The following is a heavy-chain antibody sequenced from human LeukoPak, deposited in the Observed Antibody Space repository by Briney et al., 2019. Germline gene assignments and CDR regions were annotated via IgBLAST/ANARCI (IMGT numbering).Heavy chain of an antibody. V-gene: IGHV3-23*01. CDR1: GFTFSSYA. J-gene: IGHJ6*02. CDR2: ISGSGGST. Sequence: GGSLRLSCAASGFTFSSYAMSWVRQAPGKGLEWVSAISGSGGSTYYADSVKGRFTISRDDSKNTAYLQMNSLKSEDTAVYYCTRFNREPYGMDVWGQGTTVAVSS. CDR3: TRFNREPYGMDV. D-gene: IGHD1-14*01.